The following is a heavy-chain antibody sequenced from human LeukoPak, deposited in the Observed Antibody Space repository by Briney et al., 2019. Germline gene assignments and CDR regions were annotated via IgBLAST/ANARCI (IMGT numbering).Heavy chain of an antibody. J-gene: IGHJ4*02. V-gene: IGHV3-23*01. CDR3: ARDIGQSDY. Sequence: GGSLRLSCAASGFNFITAAMTWVRQAPGKGLEWASLIGSSGGSTYYADSVKGRFTISRDNFNHTLSLQMNSLRVEDTAIYYCARDIGQSDYWGQGTLVTVSS. CDR1: GFNFITAA. CDR2: IGSSGGST.